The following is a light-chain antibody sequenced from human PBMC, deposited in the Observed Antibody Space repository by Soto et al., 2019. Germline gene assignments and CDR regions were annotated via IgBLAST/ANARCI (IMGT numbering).Light chain of an antibody. CDR2: DAS. J-gene: IGKJ5*01. Sequence: EIVLTQSPATLSLSPGERATLSCRASQSVSSYLAWYQQKPGQAPTLLIYDASNRATGIPARFSGSGSGTDFTLTISSLAPEDFAVYYCQQRTKWPSSTFGQGTRLEIK. CDR1: QSVSSY. CDR3: QQRTKWPSST. V-gene: IGKV3-11*01.